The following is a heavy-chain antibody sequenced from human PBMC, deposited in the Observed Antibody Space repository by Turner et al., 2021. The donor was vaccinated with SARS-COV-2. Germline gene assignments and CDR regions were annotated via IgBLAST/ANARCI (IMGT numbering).Heavy chain of an antibody. D-gene: IGHD2-21*01. Sequence: ESGGGLVQHEGSLRLSCAASGFTFSKFFMHWVRQAPGKGLVWVSRISDDGSSPAYADSVKGRFTISRDNAKFFPSIKRHTMLVSDWSSDVCSSDLEIPIQFYGDIWGQGTMVTISS. CDR1: GFTFSKFF. V-gene: IGHV3-74*01. CDR2: ISDDGSSP. CDR3: SSDLEIPIQFYGDI. J-gene: IGHJ3*02.